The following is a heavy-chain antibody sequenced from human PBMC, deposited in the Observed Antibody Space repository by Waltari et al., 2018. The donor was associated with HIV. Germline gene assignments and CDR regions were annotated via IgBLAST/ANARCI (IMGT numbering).Heavy chain of an antibody. CDR3: ARRSCNSSSCFTYFYYFAMDV. Sequence: QVQLMQSGPEVKKHGASVKVSCTASGYTFNHYGISWVRQAPGQGLEWMGWISAYNGNTKYAQKFQGRVTMTTDTSTRTAYMELRSLSSDDTAVYYCARRSCNSSSCFTYFYYFAMDVWGQGTTVTVSS. V-gene: IGHV1-18*04. CDR2: ISAYNGNT. J-gene: IGHJ6*02. CDR1: GYTFNHYG. D-gene: IGHD2-2*02.